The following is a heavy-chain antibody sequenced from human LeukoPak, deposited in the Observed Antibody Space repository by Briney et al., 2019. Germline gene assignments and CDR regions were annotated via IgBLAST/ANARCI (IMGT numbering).Heavy chain of an antibody. CDR3: ARQGYSASYYFLDY. CDR2: VYATGST. D-gene: IGHD1-26*01. Sequence: SETLSLTCDVSGDFFKNYWWGWVRQPPGKGLEWIGRVYATGSTRFNPSLKSRLSMSMDTSTNQLSLKLTSVTAADTAVYFCARQGYSASYYFLDYWSQGTLVAVSS. J-gene: IGHJ4*02. CDR1: GDFFKNYW. V-gene: IGHV4-4*07.